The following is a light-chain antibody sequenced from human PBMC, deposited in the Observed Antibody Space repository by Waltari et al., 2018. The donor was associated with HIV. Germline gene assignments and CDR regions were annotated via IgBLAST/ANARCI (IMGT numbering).Light chain of an antibody. CDR1: SREGGDSTY. V-gene: IGLV2-11*01. J-gene: IGLJ1*01. CDR2: DVS. CDR3: CSYAGNYSYV. Sequence: QSALSQPRSVSGSPGPSVTVSCTGTSREGGDSTYVSWYRQNPGKVPKLMIYDVSKRPSGVPDRFSGSRSGNTASLTISGLQAEDEADYFCCSYAGNYSYVFGSGSRVTVL.